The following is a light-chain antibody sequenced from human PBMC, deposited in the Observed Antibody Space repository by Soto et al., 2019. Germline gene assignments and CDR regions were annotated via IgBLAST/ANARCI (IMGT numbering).Light chain of an antibody. CDR3: MQGLQTRA. Sequence: DIVMTQSPLSLPVTPGEPASISCRSSQSLLHSNGYNYLDWYLQKPGQSPQLLIYLGSNRASGVPDRFSGSGSCTDFTLKISRVEAEDVGVYYCMQGLQTRAFGQGTRLEIK. CDR1: QSLLHSNGYNY. J-gene: IGKJ5*01. CDR2: LGS. V-gene: IGKV2-28*01.